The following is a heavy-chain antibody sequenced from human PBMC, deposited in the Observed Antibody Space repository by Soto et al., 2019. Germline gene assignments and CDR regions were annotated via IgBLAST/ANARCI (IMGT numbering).Heavy chain of an antibody. CDR2: TSYDGSNK. Sequence: GGSLRLSCAASGFTFSNYGMHWVRQAPGKGLEWVAVTSYDGSNKYYADSVKGRFTISRDNSKNTLYLQMHSLRAEDSAVYYCARAPSSGDFYVWFDPWGQGTQVTVSS. CDR3: ARAPSSGDFYVWFDP. D-gene: IGHD2-21*02. CDR1: GFTFSNYG. V-gene: IGHV3-30*03. J-gene: IGHJ5*02.